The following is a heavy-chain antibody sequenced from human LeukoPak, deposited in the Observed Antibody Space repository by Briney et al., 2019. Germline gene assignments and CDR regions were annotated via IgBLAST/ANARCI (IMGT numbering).Heavy chain of an antibody. CDR3: ARVKGTYSRGAFDI. D-gene: IGHD1-26*01. V-gene: IGHV3-7*01. Sequence: PGGSLRLSCAASGFTFSSNWMSWVRQAPGKGLEWVANIKQDGSENYYVDSVKGRLTISRDNAKNSLYLQMNSLRAEDAAVYYCARVKGTYSRGAFDIWGQGTMVTVSS. CDR2: IKQDGSEN. CDR1: GFTFSSNW. J-gene: IGHJ3*02.